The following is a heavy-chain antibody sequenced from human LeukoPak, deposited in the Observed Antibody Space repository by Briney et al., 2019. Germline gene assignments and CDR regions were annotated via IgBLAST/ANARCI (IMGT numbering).Heavy chain of an antibody. V-gene: IGHV3-11*01. CDR1: GFTFSDEY. Sequence: GGSLRLSCAASGFTFSDEYMSWIRQAPGKGLEWISCVSNSGSTIYYADSVKGRFTISRDNAKNSLYLQMNSLRAEDTAVYYCASIHGMDVWGQGTTVTVSS. J-gene: IGHJ6*02. CDR2: VSNSGSTI. CDR3: ASIHGMDV.